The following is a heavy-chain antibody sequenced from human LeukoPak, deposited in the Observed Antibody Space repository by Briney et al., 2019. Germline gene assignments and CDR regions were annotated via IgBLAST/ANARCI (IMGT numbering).Heavy chain of an antibody. CDR2: INHSGST. CDR1: GGSFSGYY. J-gene: IGHJ5*02. CDR3: AREGVAAAGHWFDP. Sequence: SETLSLTCVVYGGSFSGYYWRWIRQPPGKGLEWIGEINHSGSTNYNPSLKSRGTTSVDTSKNQFSLKLSSVTAADTAVYYCAREGVAAAGHWFDPWGQGTLVTVSS. D-gene: IGHD6-13*01. V-gene: IGHV4-34*01.